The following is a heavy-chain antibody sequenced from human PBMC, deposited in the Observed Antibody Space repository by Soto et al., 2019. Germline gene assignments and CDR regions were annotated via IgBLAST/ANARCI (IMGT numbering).Heavy chain of an antibody. CDR3: ARYKGVGRYGEHYFDY. CDR1: GGSISSSSYY. D-gene: IGHD4-17*01. Sequence: SETLSLTCTVSGGSISSSSYYWGWIRQPPGKGLEWIGSIYYSGSTYYNPSLKSRVTISVDTSKNQFSLKLSSVTAADTAVYYCARYKGVGRYGEHYFDYWGQGTLVTVSS. J-gene: IGHJ4*02. V-gene: IGHV4-39*01. CDR2: IYYSGST.